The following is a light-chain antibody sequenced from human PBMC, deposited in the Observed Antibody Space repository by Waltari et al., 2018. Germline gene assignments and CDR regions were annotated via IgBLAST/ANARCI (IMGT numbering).Light chain of an antibody. CDR2: NVN. CDR1: RSDIGAYNY. CDR3: CSYTGSDIYL. J-gene: IGLJ1*01. Sequence: QAALTQPASVSGSPGQSITSSCTGTRSDIGAYNYDTGYQQHPGKVRKVLISNVNERPSRVASRISCSKSCNTASLTSSWLQAEDDADYYFCSYTGSDIYLFGTGTKVTVL. V-gene: IGLV2-14*03.